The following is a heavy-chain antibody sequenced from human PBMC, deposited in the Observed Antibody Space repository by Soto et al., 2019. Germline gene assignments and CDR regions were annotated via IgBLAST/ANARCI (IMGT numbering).Heavy chain of an antibody. CDR2: ISYDGSNK. D-gene: IGHD6-19*01. Sequence: QVQLVESGGGVVQPGRSLRLSCAASGFTFSSYGMHWVRQAPGKGLEWVAVISYDGSNKYYADSVKGRFTISRDNSKNTLYLQMNSRRAEDTAVYYCAKDESIAVAGIDYWGQGTLVTVSS. J-gene: IGHJ4*02. CDR1: GFTFSSYG. CDR3: AKDESIAVAGIDY. V-gene: IGHV3-30*18.